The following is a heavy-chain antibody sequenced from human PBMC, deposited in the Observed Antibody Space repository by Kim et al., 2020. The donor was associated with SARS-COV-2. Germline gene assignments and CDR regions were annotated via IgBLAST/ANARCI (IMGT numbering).Heavy chain of an antibody. V-gene: IGHV3-13*04. CDR2: IGTAGDT. D-gene: IGHD6-19*01. Sequence: GGSLRLSCAASGFTFSSYDMHWVRQATGKGLEWVSAIGTAGDTYYPGSVKGRFTISRENAKNSLYLQMNSLRAGDTAVYYCARAPASEAGTWFDPWGQGTLVTVSS. CDR1: GFTFSSYD. CDR3: ARAPASEAGTWFDP. J-gene: IGHJ5*02.